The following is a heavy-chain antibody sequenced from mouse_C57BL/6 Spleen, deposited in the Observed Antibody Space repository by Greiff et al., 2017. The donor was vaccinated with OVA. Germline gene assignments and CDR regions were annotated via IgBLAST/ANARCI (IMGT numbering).Heavy chain of an antibody. CDR3: AREGDGWFAY. J-gene: IGHJ3*01. CDR1: GYSFTSYY. CDR2: IYPGSGNT. Sequence: VQLQQSGPELVKPGASVKISCKASGYSFTSYYIHWVKQRPGQGLEWIGWIYPGSGNTKYNEKFKGKATLTADTSSSTAYMQLSSLTSEDSAVYYCAREGDGWFAYWGQGTLVTVSA. V-gene: IGHV1-66*01. D-gene: IGHD2-3*01.